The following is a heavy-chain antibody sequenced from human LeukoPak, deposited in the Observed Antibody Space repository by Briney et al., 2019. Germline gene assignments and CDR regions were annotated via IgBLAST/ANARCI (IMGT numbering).Heavy chain of an antibody. V-gene: IGHV3-53*01. CDR2: IYSGGST. J-gene: IGHJ6*02. D-gene: IGHD3-3*01. Sequence: QAGGSLRLSCAASGFTVSSNYMGWVRQAPGKGLEWVSVIYSGGSTYYADSVKGRFTISRDNSKNTLYLQMNSLRAEDTAVYYCARAVSEWLNPYYYGMDVWGQGTTVTVSS. CDR1: GFTVSSNY. CDR3: ARAVSEWLNPYYYGMDV.